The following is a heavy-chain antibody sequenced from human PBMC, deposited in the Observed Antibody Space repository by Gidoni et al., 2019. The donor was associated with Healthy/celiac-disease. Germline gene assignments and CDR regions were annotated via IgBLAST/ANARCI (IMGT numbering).Heavy chain of an antibody. Sequence: QMQLVESGGGVVQPGRSLRLSCAASGFTFSSYGMHWVRQAPGKGLEWVAVIWYDGSNKYYADSVKGRFTISRDNSKNTLYLQMNSLRAEDTAVYYCAREGDRGDMDVWGKGTTVTVSS. J-gene: IGHJ6*03. CDR3: AREGDRGDMDV. CDR1: GFTFSSYG. V-gene: IGHV3-33*01. D-gene: IGHD2-21*02. CDR2: IWYDGSNK.